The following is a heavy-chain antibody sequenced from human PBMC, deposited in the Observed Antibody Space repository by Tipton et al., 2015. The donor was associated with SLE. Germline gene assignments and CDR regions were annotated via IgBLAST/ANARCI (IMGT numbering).Heavy chain of an antibody. D-gene: IGHD6-13*01. J-gene: IGHJ5*02. Sequence: SLRLSCAASGFTFSSYWMSWVRQAPGKGLEWVANIKQDGSEKYYVDSVKGRFTISRDNSKNTLYLQMNSLRAEDTAVYYCARDNKQPRGRFDPWGQGTLVTVSS. CDR2: IKQDGSEK. CDR3: ARDNKQPRGRFDP. V-gene: IGHV3-7*01. CDR1: GFTFSSYW.